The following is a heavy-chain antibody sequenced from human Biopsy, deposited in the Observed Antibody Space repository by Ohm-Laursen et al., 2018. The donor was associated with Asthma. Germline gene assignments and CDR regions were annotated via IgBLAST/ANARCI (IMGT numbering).Heavy chain of an antibody. V-gene: IGHV4-39*01. Sequence: SDTLSFTCSLSSGSGGYMRCGHYYWGWIRQPPGKGLEWIGSLYYSGSTSYNSSLESQVIVSADTYKNQCSLTLTTVTAADTAVYYCVRGSSSWHHGPFHYYYGLDVWGQGTTATVSS. CDR3: VRGSSSWHHGPFHYYYGLDV. D-gene: IGHD6-13*01. CDR2: LYYSGST. J-gene: IGHJ6*02. CDR1: SGSGGYMRCGHYY.